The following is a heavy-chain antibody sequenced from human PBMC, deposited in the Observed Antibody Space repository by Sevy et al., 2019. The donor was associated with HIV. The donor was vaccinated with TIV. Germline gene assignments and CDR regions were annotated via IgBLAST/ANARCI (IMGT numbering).Heavy chain of an antibody. CDR1: GGPISSGSYY. D-gene: IGHD3-3*01. CDR2: IYTSGST. J-gene: IGHJ4*02. V-gene: IGHV4-61*02. Sequence: SETLSLTCTVSGGPISSGSYYWSWIRQPAGKGLEWIGRIYTSGSTNYNPSLKSRVTMSVDTSKNQFSLKLSSVTAADTAVYYCARDPDYDFWSGYYTGPPLWGQGTLVTVSS. CDR3: ARDPDYDFWSGYYTGPPL.